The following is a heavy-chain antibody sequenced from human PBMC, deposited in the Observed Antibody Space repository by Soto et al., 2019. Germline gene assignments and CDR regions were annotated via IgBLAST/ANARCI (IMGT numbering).Heavy chain of an antibody. D-gene: IGHD3-9*01. Sequence: EVQLVESGGGLVKPGGSLRLSCAASGFTFSSYSMNWVRQAPGKGLEWVSSISSSSSYIYYADSVKGRFTISRDNAKNSLYLQMNSLRAEDTAVYYCARVQNYYDWLLHYYYYYSMDVWGQGTTVTVSS. V-gene: IGHV3-21*01. J-gene: IGHJ6*02. CDR2: ISSSSSYI. CDR3: ARVQNYYDWLLHYYYYYSMDV. CDR1: GFTFSSYS.